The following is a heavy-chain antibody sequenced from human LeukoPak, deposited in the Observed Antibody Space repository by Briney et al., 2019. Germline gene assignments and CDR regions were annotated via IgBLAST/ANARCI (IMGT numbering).Heavy chain of an antibody. J-gene: IGHJ3*02. V-gene: IGHV1-69*04. Sequence: SVKVSCKASHYTFTTYGISWVRQAPAQGLEWMGRIIPILGIANYAQKFQGRVTITADKSTSTAYMELSSLRSEDTAVYYCAVWLAVARTGAFDIWGQGTMVTVSS. D-gene: IGHD6-19*01. CDR1: HYTFTTYG. CDR3: AVWLAVARTGAFDI. CDR2: IIPILGIA.